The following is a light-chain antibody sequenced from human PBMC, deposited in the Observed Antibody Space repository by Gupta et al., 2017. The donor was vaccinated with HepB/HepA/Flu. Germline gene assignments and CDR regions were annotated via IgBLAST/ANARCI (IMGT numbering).Light chain of an antibody. V-gene: IGKV3-20*01. CDR3: QQYDSSPPCT. CDR2: GAS. Sequence: DIVLTQSPGTLSLSPGERATLSCRAIQSVSNNYLALYQQKPGQAPRLLIYGASSRATGIPDRFSGSGSGTDFTLTIGRVEPEDFAVYYCQQYDSSPPCTFGQGTKLEIK. J-gene: IGKJ2*02. CDR1: QSVSNNY.